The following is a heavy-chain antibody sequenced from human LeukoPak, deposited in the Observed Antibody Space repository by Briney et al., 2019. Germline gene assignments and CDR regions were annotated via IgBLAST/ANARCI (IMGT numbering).Heavy chain of an antibody. Sequence: SETLSLTCTVSGGSIGSFFWSWIRQPPGKGLEWIGFIYYSGSANYNPSLKSRVIISLDTSKNQFSLKLSSVTAADTAVYYCARGLTSGYYGHYYMDVWGKGTTVTVSS. V-gene: IGHV4-59*01. CDR2: IYYSGSA. CDR3: ARGLTSGYYGHYYMDV. J-gene: IGHJ6*03. CDR1: GGSIGSFF. D-gene: IGHD3-22*01.